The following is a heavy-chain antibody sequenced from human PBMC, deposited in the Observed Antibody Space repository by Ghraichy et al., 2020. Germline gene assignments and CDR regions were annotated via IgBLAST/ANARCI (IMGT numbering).Heavy chain of an antibody. CDR1: GGSFSGYY. CDR2: ISHSGST. V-gene: IGHV4-34*01. D-gene: IGHD3-3*01. Sequence: SETLSLTCAVPGGSFSGYYWCWIRHPPGKGLEWVGKISHSGSTNSNPPLTNRVTISLATSKAQFSLKLSPVPAADTAVYYFAGGLYDFWSGYSNWFDPWGQGTRVTVSS. CDR3: AGGLYDFWSGYSNWFDP. J-gene: IGHJ5*02.